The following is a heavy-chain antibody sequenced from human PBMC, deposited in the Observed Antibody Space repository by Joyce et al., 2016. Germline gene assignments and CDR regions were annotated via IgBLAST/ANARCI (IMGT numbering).Heavy chain of an antibody. CDR3: ARDEDDYVWGSYRVNGFDV. J-gene: IGHJ3*01. V-gene: IGHV3-21*06. D-gene: IGHD3-16*02. CDR2: INSNNNYI. CDR1: GFAFNRYT. Sequence: EVLLVESGGGLVRPGGSLRLSCAASGFAFNRYTMNWVRQAAGKGLEWVSTINSNNNYIYYGDSVRGRFTVSRVNAKNSLHLQMDSLRAEDTAVYYCARDEDDYVWGSYRVNGFDVWGPGTMVTVSS.